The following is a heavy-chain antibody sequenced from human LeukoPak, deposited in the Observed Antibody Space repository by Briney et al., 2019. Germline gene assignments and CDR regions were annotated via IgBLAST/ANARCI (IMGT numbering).Heavy chain of an antibody. Sequence: PGGSLRLSCTASGFTFGNYAMSWFRQAPGKGLEWIGSIRDKRDGGKTEYAASVNGIFIIARDDPKSIAYLQMDSLKAEDTAVYYCARGGYQFEHWGQGALVTVSS. CDR3: ARGGYQFEH. D-gene: IGHD6-13*01. CDR2: IRDKRDGGKT. CDR1: GFTFGNYA. V-gene: IGHV3-49*03. J-gene: IGHJ1*01.